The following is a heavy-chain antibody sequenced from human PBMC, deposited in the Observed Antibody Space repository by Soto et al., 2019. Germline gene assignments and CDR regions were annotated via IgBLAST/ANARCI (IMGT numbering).Heavy chain of an antibody. D-gene: IGHD3-22*01. CDR2: IYYSGST. V-gene: IGHV4-39*01. J-gene: IGHJ4*02. CDR1: GGSISSSSYY. CDR3: ARRSPMGYYDSSGYVL. Sequence: SETLSLTCTVSGGSISSSSYYWGWIRQPPGKGLEWIGSIYYSGSTYYNPSLKSRVTISVDTSKNQFSLKLSSVTAADTAVYYCARRSPMGYYDSSGYVLWGQGTLVTVSS.